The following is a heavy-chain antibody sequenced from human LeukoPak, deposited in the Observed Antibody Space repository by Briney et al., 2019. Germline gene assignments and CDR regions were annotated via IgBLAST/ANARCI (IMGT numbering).Heavy chain of an antibody. D-gene: IGHD3-16*01. CDR1: GPIFSSYG. CDR3: AKPVIPSAYQGTYYMDV. J-gene: IGHJ6*03. Sequence: PGGSLRLSCAASGPIFSSYGMHWVRQAPGEGLEWVAYIRHDESKTFYADSVKGRFTISRDNSKNTLYLQMHSLRAEDTALYYCAKPVIPSAYQGTYYMDVWGKGTTVTVSS. CDR2: IRHDESKT. V-gene: IGHV3-30*02.